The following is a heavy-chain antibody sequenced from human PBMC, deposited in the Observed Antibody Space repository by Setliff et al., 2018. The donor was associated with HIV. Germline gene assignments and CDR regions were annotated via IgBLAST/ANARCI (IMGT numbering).Heavy chain of an antibody. D-gene: IGHD3-22*01. CDR1: GYTFTGYY. CDR3: ARGGLVDSSGYYYRSGGAFDI. V-gene: IGHV1-2*04. J-gene: IGHJ3*02. CDR2: INPNSGGT. Sequence: ASVKVSCKAPGYTFTGYYMHWVRQAPGQGLEWMGWINPNSGGTNYAQKFQGWVTMTRDTSISTAYMELSRLRSDDTAVYYCARGGLVDSSGYYYRSGGAFDIWGQGTMVTVSS.